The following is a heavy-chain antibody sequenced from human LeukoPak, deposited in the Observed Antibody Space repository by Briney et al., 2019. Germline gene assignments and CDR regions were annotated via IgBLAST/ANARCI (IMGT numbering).Heavy chain of an antibody. D-gene: IGHD5-18*01. J-gene: IGHJ3*02. V-gene: IGHV3-30-3*01. CDR3: ARIQLWPDHDAFDI. Sequence: GGSLRLSCAASGFTFSSYAMSWVRQAPGKGLEWVAVISYDGSNKYYADSVKGRFTISRDNSKNTLYLQMNSLRAEDTAVYYCARIQLWPDHDAFDIWGQGTMVTVSS. CDR1: GFTFSSYA. CDR2: ISYDGSNK.